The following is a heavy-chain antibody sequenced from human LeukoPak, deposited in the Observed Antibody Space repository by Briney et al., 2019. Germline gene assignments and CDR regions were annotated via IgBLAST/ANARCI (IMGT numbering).Heavy chain of an antibody. CDR3: AAGYCSSTSCYKSFDY. J-gene: IGHJ4*02. CDR2: INPNSGGT. V-gene: IGHV1-2*02. Sequence: ASVKVSCKASGYTFTSYYMHWVRQAPGQGLEWMGWINPNSGGTNYAQKFQGRVTMTRDTSISTAYMELSRLRSDDTAVYYCAAGYCSSTSCYKSFDYWGQGTLVTVSS. CDR1: GYTFTSYY. D-gene: IGHD2-2*02.